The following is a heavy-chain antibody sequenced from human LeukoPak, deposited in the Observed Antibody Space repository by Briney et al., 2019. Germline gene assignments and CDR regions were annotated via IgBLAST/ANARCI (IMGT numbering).Heavy chain of an antibody. CDR3: ARLEGGDAFDI. Sequence: SETLSLTCTVSGGSISSSSYYWGWIRQPPGKWLEWIGSIYYSGSTYYNPSLKSRVTISVDTSKNQFSLKLSSVTAADTAVYYCARLEGGDAFDIWGQGTMVTVSS. J-gene: IGHJ3*02. CDR1: GGSISSSSYY. CDR2: IYYSGST. V-gene: IGHV4-39*07.